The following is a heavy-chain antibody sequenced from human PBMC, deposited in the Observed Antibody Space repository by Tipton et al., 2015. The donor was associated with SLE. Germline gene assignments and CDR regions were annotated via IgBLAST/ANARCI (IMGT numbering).Heavy chain of an antibody. J-gene: IGHJ4*02. D-gene: IGHD6-13*01. CDR3: ARAGFSAADS. V-gene: IGHV4-38-2*01. CDR1: GFSITTAYS. Sequence: TLSLTCAVSGFSITTAYSWGWIRQPPGKGLEGIGSFFHNGNTYYNPSLRGRVTISVDTSKNHLSVRLSSVTAADTAMYFCARAGFSAADSWGQGTLVTVSS. CDR2: FFHNGNT.